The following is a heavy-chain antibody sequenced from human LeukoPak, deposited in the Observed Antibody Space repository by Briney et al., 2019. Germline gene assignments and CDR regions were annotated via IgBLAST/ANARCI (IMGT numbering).Heavy chain of an antibody. Sequence: GGSLRLSSAASGFTFSSYEMNWVRQAPGKGLEWVSFISMSGANMYYADSVKGRFTISRDNAKNSLYLQMNSLRADDTAIYYCARERGHDILTGDYNVRALDYWGQGTLVTVSS. CDR1: GFTFSSYE. CDR2: ISMSGANM. D-gene: IGHD3-9*01. J-gene: IGHJ4*02. V-gene: IGHV3-48*03. CDR3: ARERGHDILTGDYNVRALDY.